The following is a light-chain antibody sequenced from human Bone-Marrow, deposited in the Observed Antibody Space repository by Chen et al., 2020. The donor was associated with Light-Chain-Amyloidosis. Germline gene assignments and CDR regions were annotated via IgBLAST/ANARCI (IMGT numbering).Light chain of an antibody. J-gene: IGLJ3*02. V-gene: IGLV2-14*03. CDR1: SSDVSGYNY. CDR2: DVS. CDR3: SSYTRSNTWL. Sequence: QSALTQPASVSGSPGQSITIPCTGTSSDVSGYNYVSWYQQHPGTAPKLVIFDVSYRPAGISNRFSGSKSGNTASLTISGLQAEDEADYYCSSYTRSNTWLFGGGTRLTVL.